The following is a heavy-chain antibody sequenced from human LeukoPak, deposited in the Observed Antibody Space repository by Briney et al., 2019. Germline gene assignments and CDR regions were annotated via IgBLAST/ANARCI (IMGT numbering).Heavy chain of an antibody. Sequence: PSQTLSLTCKVSGDSISSSTCNWSWIRQPPGKGLEWIGYISQSGNSYFTPSLKSRATISVDRSKNHFSLTLISVTAADTAVYYCARDQVDYDIPDHFDYWGKGTLVTVSS. CDR3: ARDQVDYDIPDHFDY. V-gene: IGHV4-30-2*01. CDR1: GDSISSSTCN. CDR2: ISQSGNS. D-gene: IGHD3-22*01. J-gene: IGHJ4*02.